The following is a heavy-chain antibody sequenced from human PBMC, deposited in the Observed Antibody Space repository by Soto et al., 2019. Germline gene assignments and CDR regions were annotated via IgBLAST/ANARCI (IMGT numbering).Heavy chain of an antibody. D-gene: IGHD5-12*01. V-gene: IGHV3-23*01. Sequence: VQLQESGPGLVKPSETLSLTCTVSGGSVSSGSYYWSWVRQAPGKGLEWVSAISGSGGSTYYADSVKGRFTISRDNSKNTLYLQMNSLRAEDTAVYYCAKGRDIVATVGGWFDPWGQGTLVTVSS. J-gene: IGHJ5*02. CDR1: GGSVSSGSYY. CDR2: ISGSGGST. CDR3: AKGRDIVATVGGWFDP.